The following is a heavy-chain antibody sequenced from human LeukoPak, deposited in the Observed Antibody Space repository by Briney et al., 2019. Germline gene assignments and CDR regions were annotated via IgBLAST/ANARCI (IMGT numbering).Heavy chain of an antibody. CDR3: AGLTWGSKAFDV. CDR1: GDSVSSTHVA. CDR2: TYFSSKWYH. Sequence: SQTLSLTCGISGDSVSSTHVAWNWIRQSPSRGLEWLGRTYFSSKWYHDYAVSVQSRISFNPDTSKNQFSLQLNSVTPEDTAVYYCAGLTWGSKAFDVWGRGTMVTVSS. D-gene: IGHD7-27*01. J-gene: IGHJ3*01. V-gene: IGHV6-1*01.